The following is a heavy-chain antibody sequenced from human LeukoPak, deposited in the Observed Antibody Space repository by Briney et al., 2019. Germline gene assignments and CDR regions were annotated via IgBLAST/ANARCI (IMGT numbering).Heavy chain of an antibody. Sequence: AGGSLRLSCAASGLTFSSYAMSWVRQAPGKGLEWVSTISGSGGSTYYADSVKGRFTFSRDNSKNTLYLQMNSLRAEDTAVYYCAKAQGIAVAGTVRNYYGMDVWGQGTTVTVSS. CDR3: AKAQGIAVAGTVRNYYGMDV. CDR2: ISGSGGST. J-gene: IGHJ6*02. V-gene: IGHV3-23*01. CDR1: GLTFSSYA. D-gene: IGHD6-19*01.